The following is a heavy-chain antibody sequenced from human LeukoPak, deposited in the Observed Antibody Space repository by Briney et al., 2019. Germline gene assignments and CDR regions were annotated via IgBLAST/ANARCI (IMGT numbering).Heavy chain of an antibody. Sequence: PGGSLGLFCIASGFTFKSFPMRWVRQARGKGLQWGSGTSAVGGSTYYADSVKGRFTISRDNSKNTLYLQMNSLRVEDTAVYYCAKGIPCGVAGWFFFWGQRTLFTVSS. CDR3: AKGIPCGVAGWFFF. V-gene: IGHV3-23*01. D-gene: IGHD1-26*01. CDR2: TSAVGGST. J-gene: IGHJ5*01. CDR1: GFTFKSFP.